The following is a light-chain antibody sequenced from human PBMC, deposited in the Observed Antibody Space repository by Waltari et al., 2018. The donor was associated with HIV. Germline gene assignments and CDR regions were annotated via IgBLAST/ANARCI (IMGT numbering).Light chain of an antibody. Sequence: QSVLTQPPSASGTPGQTVTISCSGSSSNIGNDNVYWYQQLPGMTPKLLIYKNYQRPAGVPDLFAGSKSGTSASLAISGLRSEDEADYYCVGWDGSLSGYVVGAGTTVTVL. J-gene: IGLJ1*01. CDR1: SSNIGNDN. CDR3: VGWDGSLSGYV. V-gene: IGLV1-47*01. CDR2: KNY.